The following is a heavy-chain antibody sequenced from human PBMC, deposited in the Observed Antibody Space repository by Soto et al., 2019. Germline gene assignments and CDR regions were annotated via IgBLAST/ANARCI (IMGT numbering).Heavy chain of an antibody. D-gene: IGHD5-12*01. CDR3: ARRNPGRDGYPKGNYYYYGMDV. CDR2: IYYSGST. CDR1: GGSISSSSYY. J-gene: IGHJ6*02. V-gene: IGHV4-39*01. Sequence: PSETLSLTCTVSGGSISSSSYYWGWIRQPPGKGLEWIGSIYYSGSTYYNPSLKSRVTISVDTSKNQFSLKLSSVTAADTAVYYCARRNPGRDGYPKGNYYYYGMDVWGQGTTVTVSS.